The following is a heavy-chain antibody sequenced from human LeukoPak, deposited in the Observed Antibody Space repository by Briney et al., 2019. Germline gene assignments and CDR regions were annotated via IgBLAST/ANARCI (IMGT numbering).Heavy chain of an antibody. D-gene: IGHD6-19*01. Sequence: ASVKVSCKTSGFTFTGYYMHRVRQAPGQGLEWMGWINANSGDTNYAQKFQGRVTMTRDTTISTAYMELSRLRSDDTALYYCARDVSSSGCIDQWGQGTLVTVSS. CDR2: INANSGDT. CDR1: GFTFTGYY. V-gene: IGHV1-2*02. CDR3: ARDVSSSGCIDQ. J-gene: IGHJ4*02.